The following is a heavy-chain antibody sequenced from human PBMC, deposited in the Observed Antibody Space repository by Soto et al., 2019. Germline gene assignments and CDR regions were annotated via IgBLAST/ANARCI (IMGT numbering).Heavy chain of an antibody. CDR1: GFTFSSYS. CDR2: ISSSSSYI. V-gene: IGHV3-21*01. Sequence: VQLVESGGGLVKPGGSLRLSCAASGFTFSSYSMNWVRQAPGKGLEWVSSISSSSSYIYYADSVKGRFTISRDNAKNSLYLQMNSLRAEDTAVYYCARDGYCSGGSCYSWGQGTLVTVSS. CDR3: ARDGYCSGGSCYS. D-gene: IGHD2-15*01. J-gene: IGHJ4*02.